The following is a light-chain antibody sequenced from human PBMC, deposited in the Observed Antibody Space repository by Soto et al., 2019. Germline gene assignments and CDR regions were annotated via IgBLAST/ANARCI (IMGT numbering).Light chain of an antibody. J-gene: IGKJ1*01. CDR2: GAS. CDR1: QSVSSSY. Sequence: SLSTEKIDPLSCSASQSVSSSYLAWYQQKPGQAPGLLIYGASSRATGIPDRFSGSGSGTDFALTISCLEPEDFAVYYCQQSGSSPWTFAQGTKVAIK. V-gene: IGKV3-20*01. CDR3: QQSGSSPWT.